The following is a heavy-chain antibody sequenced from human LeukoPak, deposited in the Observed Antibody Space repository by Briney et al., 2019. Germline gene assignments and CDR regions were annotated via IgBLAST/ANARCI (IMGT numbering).Heavy chain of an antibody. D-gene: IGHD2-8*01. CDR2: INHSGST. CDR3: ARQVRACTNGVCYRTFFDF. J-gene: IGHJ4*02. V-gene: IGHV4-34*01. CDR1: GGSFGGYY. Sequence: PSETLSLTCAVYGGSFGGYYWSWIRQPPGKGLEWIGEINHSGSTNYNPSLKSRVTISVDTSKNQFSLKLSSVTAADTAVYFCARQVRACTNGVCYRTFFDFWGQGTLVTVSS.